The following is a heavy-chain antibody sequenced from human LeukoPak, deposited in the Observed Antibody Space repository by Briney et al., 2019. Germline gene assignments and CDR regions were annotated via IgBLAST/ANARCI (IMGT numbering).Heavy chain of an antibody. D-gene: IGHD3-22*01. CDR3: ARQPYDSSGYYRGAFDI. CDR1: GYSFTTYW. CDR2: IYPGDSGT. J-gene: IGHJ3*02. Sequence: GESLKIPCKGSGYSFTTYWIAWVRQITGKGLEWMGVIYPGDSGTRYTPSCQGQVTISADQSISTAYLQWSSLKASDTAIYYCARQPYDSSGYYRGAFDIWGQGTVVTVSS. V-gene: IGHV5-51*01.